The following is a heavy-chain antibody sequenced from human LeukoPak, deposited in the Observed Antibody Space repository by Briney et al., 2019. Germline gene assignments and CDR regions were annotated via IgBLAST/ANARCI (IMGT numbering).Heavy chain of an antibody. CDR1: GGSISSYY. V-gene: IGHV4-59*01. CDR3: ARESIAVAGTFPYNWFDP. Sequence: SETLSLTCTVSGGSISSYYWSWIRQPPGKGLEWIGYIYYSGSTNYSPSLKSRVTISVDTSKNQFSLKLSSVTAADTAVYYCARESIAVAGTFPYNWFDPWGQGTLVTVSS. D-gene: IGHD6-19*01. CDR2: IYYSGST. J-gene: IGHJ5*02.